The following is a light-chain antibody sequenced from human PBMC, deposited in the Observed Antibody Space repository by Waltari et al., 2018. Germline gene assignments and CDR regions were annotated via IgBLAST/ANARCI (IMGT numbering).Light chain of an antibody. V-gene: IGKV1-39*01. CDR2: VAS. CDR3: QQSYSTPT. CDR1: QSISRY. J-gene: IGKJ1*01. Sequence: DIQMTQSPSSLSVSVGDRVTLTCRASQSISRYLNGYQQKPEKAPKILIYVASSLQSGVPSRFNGSGSGTDFTLTISNLQPEDFAIYYCQQSYSTPTFGQGTKVEIK.